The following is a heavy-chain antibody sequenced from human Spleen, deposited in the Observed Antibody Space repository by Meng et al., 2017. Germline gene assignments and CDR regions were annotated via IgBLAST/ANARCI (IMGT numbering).Heavy chain of an antibody. CDR2: ISAYNGNT. CDR3: GRVSGSGNYMDY. D-gene: IGHD3-10*01. CDR1: GYTFTSYG. V-gene: IGHV1-18*01. J-gene: IGHJ4*02. Sequence: ASVKVSCKASGYTFTSYGISWVRQAPGQGLEWMGWISAYNGNTNYAQKLQGRVTMTTDTSTSTVYMELRSLRSDDTAVYYCGRVSGSGNYMDYWGQGTLVTVSS.